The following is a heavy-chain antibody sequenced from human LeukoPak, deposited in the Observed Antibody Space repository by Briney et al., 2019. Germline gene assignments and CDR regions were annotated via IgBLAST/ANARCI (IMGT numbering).Heavy chain of an antibody. J-gene: IGHJ4*02. CDR1: GFTFSNYA. CDR2: ISGSGAGT. V-gene: IGHV3-23*01. D-gene: IGHD1-26*01. CDR3: AKLVDSASMI. Sequence: PGGSLRLSRAASGFTFSNYAMIWVRQAPGKGREWGSAISGSGAGTYYADSVKGRFTISRDNSRNTLYLQMNSLRPEDTAVYFCAKLVDSASMIWGRGTLVTVSS.